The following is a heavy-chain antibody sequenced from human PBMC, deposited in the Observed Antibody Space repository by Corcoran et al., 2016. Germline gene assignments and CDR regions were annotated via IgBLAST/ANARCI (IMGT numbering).Heavy chain of an antibody. V-gene: IGHV1-18*01. J-gene: IGHJ6*02. CDR2: ISAYNGNT. Sequence: QVQLVQSGAEVKKPGASVKVSCKASGYTFTSYGISWVRQAPGQGLEWMGWISAYNGNTNYAQKLQGRVTMTTDPSTSTAYMELRSLRSDDTAVYYCAGDEYYDFWSGYRRGMDVWGQGTTVTVSS. CDR3: AGDEYYDFWSGYRRGMDV. D-gene: IGHD3-3*01. CDR1: GYTFTSYG.